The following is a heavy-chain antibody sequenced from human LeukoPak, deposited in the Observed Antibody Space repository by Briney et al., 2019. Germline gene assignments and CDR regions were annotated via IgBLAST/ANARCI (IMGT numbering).Heavy chain of an antibody. CDR1: GFTFSKFW. Sequence: PGGSLRLSCAASGFTFSKFWMHWVRQTPGKGLVWVSRINTDGTMTTYADSVKGRFTISRDNSKNTLYLQMNSLRAEDTAVYYCAREIPTATTYYYDSSGSRYAFDIWGQGTMVTVSS. D-gene: IGHD3-22*01. V-gene: IGHV3-74*01. CDR2: INTDGTMT. J-gene: IGHJ3*02. CDR3: AREIPTATTYYYDSSGSRYAFDI.